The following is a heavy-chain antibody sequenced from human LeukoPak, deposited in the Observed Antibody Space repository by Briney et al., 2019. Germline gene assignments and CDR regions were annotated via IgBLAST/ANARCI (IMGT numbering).Heavy chain of an antibody. CDR1: GLTFSFYW. CDR3: TTVPVLRFLEPYGMDV. D-gene: IGHD3-3*01. V-gene: IGHV3-15*01. CDR2: IKSKTDGGTT. J-gene: IGHJ6*02. Sequence: PGGSLRLSCAASGLTFSFYWMTWVRQAPGKGLEWVGRIKSKTDGGTTDYAAPVKGRFTISRDDSKNTLYLQMNSLKTEDTAVYYCTTVPVLRFLEPYGMDVWGQGTTVTVSS.